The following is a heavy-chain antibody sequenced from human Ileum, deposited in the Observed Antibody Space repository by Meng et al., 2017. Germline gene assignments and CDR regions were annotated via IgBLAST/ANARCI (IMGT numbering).Heavy chain of an antibody. CDR1: SGSIRSISY. V-gene: IGHV4-4*02. D-gene: IGHD4-23*01. CDR3: ARHGGYSQDF. CDR2: ISHSGSA. J-gene: IGHJ4*02. Sequence: QGQRQESGPVRGRPLGILALTVAVLSGSIRSISYWSWVRQPTGKGLEWIGKISHSGSAYYNPSLKSRVTMSVDKSKCQFSLMLTSVTAADTAIYYCARHGGYSQDFWGQGTVVTVSS.